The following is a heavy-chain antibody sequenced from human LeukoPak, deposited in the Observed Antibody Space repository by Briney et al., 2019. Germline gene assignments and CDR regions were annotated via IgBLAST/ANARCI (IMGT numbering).Heavy chain of an antibody. CDR1: GLTFGSYA. V-gene: IGHV3-23*01. CDR2: ISGNGSIT. D-gene: IGHD2-15*01. CDR3: AKDIVVGPTWAFDR. J-gene: IGHJ3*02. Sequence: GGSLRLSSAAYGLTFGSYARSWVRQAPGKGLEWDSAISGNGSITYYADSVKGQVTISRHNSKNTLSVQMDSMRAEDTAVYDCAKDIVVGPTWAFDRWGEGGKVTVSS.